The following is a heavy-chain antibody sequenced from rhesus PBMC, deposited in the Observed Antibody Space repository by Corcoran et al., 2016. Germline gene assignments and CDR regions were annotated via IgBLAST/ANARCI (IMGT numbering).Heavy chain of an antibody. D-gene: IGHD2-15*01. V-gene: IGHV4-80*01. CDR3: ASRGTRSV. J-gene: IGHJ5-2*02. CDR1: GGSFSSYC. Sequence: QVQLQESGPGLVKPSETLSLTCAVSGGSFSSYCWSWIRQPPGKGLEWIGEIKGNSGSTNYTPSLKSRVTISKDASKNQFSLKLSSVTAADTAVYYCASRGTRSVWGRGVLVTVSS. CDR2: IKGNSGST.